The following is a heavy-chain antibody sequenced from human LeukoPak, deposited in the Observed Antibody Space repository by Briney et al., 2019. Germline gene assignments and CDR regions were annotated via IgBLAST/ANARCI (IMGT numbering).Heavy chain of an antibody. D-gene: IGHD3-9*01. CDR2: ISGSGGST. CDR1: GFTFSSYG. Sequence: GALRLSCAASGFTFSSYGMSWVRQAPGKGLEWVSAISGSGGSTYYADSVKGRFTISRDNSKNTLYLQMNSLRAEDTAVYYCAKAPIYDILIGNWYFDLWGRGTLVTVSS. CDR3: AKAPIYDILIGNWYFDL. V-gene: IGHV3-23*01. J-gene: IGHJ2*01.